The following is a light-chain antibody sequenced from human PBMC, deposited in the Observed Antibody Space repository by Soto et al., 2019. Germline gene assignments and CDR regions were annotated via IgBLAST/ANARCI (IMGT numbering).Light chain of an antibody. Sequence: DIQLTQSPSFLSASVVDRVTITFLASQGISSYLAWYQQKPGKAPKLLIYAASTLQSGVPSRFSGSGSGTEFTLTISRLQPEDFATYYCQQLNSYPINFGQGTRLEIK. CDR1: QGISSY. V-gene: IGKV1-9*01. CDR3: QQLNSYPIN. CDR2: AAS. J-gene: IGKJ5*01.